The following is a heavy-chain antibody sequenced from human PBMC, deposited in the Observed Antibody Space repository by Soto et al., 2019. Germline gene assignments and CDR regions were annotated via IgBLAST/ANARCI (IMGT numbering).Heavy chain of an antibody. D-gene: IGHD3-9*01. CDR1: DDSINSDKYY. J-gene: IGHJ4*02. CDR3: ARLEGLATISYYVDF. CDR2: IYYRGNA. Sequence: QLQLQESGPGLVKPSETLSLTCSVSDDSINSDKYYWGWIRQPPGKGLEWIGSIYYRGNAYYNPSLQTRGTIPLDKSKSHFSLKLNSVTAADSAVYFCARLEGLATISYYVDFWGPVALVTVSS. V-gene: IGHV4-39*01.